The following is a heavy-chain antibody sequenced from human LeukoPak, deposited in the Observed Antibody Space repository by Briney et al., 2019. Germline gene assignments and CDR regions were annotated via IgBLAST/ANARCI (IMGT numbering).Heavy chain of an antibody. CDR2: IKQDGSEK. V-gene: IGHV3-7*03. CDR3: ARKAYGMDV. J-gene: IGHJ6*04. CDR1: GFTFSNYW. Sequence: GGSLGLSCAASGFTFSNYWMSWVRQAPGKGLEWVANIKQDGSEKYYVDSVKGRFTISRDDANNSLYLQMNSLRAEDTAVYYCARKAYGMDVWGKGTTVTVSS.